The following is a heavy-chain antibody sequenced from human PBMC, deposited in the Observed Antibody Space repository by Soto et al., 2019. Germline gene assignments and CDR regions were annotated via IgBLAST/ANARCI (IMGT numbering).Heavy chain of an antibody. CDR3: AKDRQLWEFDYYYGMDV. V-gene: IGHV3-9*01. Sequence: PGGSLRLSCAASGFTLDDYAMHWVRQAPGKGLEWVSGISWNSGSIGYADSVKGRFTISRDNAKNSLYLQMNSLRAEDTALYYCAKDRQLWEFDYYYGMDVWGQGTTVTVSS. D-gene: IGHD5-18*01. CDR2: ISWNSGSI. J-gene: IGHJ6*02. CDR1: GFTLDDYA.